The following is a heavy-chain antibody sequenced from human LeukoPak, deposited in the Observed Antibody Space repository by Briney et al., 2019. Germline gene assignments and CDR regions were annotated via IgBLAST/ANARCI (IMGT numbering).Heavy chain of an antibody. D-gene: IGHD3-10*01. CDR3: ARLKGSYYGGASDI. CDR1: GGSISSSSYY. CDR2: IYYSGST. J-gene: IGHJ3*02. V-gene: IGHV4-39*07. Sequence: PSETLSLTCTVSGGSISSSSYYWGWIRQPPGKGLEWIGSIYYSGSTYYNPSLKSRVTISVDTSKNQFSLKLSSVTAADTAVYYCARLKGSYYGGASDIWGQGTMVTVSS.